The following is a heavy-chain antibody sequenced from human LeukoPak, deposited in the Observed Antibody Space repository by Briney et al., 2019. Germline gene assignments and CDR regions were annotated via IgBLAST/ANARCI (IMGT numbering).Heavy chain of an antibody. CDR1: GFTFSSYG. V-gene: IGHV3-30*18. J-gene: IGHJ4*02. CDR3: AKEVWPGNSGWHLFDY. Sequence: GGSLRLSCAASGFTFSSYGMPWVRQAPGKGLEWVAVISYDGSNKYYADSVKGRFTISRDNSKNTLYLQMNSLRAEDTAVYYCAKEVWPGNSGWHLFDYWGQGTLVTVSS. D-gene: IGHD6-19*01. CDR2: ISYDGSNK.